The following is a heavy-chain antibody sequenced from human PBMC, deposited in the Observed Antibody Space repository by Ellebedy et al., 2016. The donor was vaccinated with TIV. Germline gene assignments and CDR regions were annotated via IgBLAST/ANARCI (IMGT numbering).Heavy chain of an antibody. J-gene: IGHJ4*02. CDR2: IYPGDSET. D-gene: IGHD1-1*01. CDR1: GYNFATYW. Sequence: KVSCKGSGYNFATYWIGWVRQMPGIGLQWMGIIYPGDSETITRYSPSFQGHVTISVDNSINTAYLQWSSLKASDTAMYYCARQGERPFDFWGQGTLVTVSS. V-gene: IGHV5-51*01. CDR3: ARQGERPFDF.